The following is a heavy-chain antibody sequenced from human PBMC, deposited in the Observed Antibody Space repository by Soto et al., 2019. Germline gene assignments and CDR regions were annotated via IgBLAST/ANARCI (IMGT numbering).Heavy chain of an antibody. J-gene: IGHJ4*02. CDR3: AHVDTVRTVDY. CDR1: GFSLSTSGVG. D-gene: IGHD5-18*01. CDR2: IYWDDDK. V-gene: IGHV2-5*02. Sequence: QITLKESGPTLVKPTQTLTLTCTFAGFSLSTSGVGVGWIRQPPGKALEWLALIYWDDDKRYSPSLKSRLTINKDTSKNQVVLTMTNMDPVDTATYYCAHVDTVRTVDYWGQGTLVTVSS.